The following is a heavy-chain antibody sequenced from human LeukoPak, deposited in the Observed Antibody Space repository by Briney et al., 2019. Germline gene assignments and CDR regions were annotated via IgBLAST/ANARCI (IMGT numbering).Heavy chain of an antibody. CDR1: GYTFTGYY. CDR3: ARDLRGAGTFLWYGMDV. CDR2: INPNSGGT. J-gene: IGHJ6*02. D-gene: IGHD6-19*01. V-gene: IGHV1-2*02. Sequence: RASVKVSCKASGYTFTGYYTHWVRQAPGQGLEWMGWINPNSGGTNYAQKFQGRVTMTRDTSISTVYMELSRLRSDDTAVYYCARDLRGAGTFLWYGMDVWGQGTTVTVSS.